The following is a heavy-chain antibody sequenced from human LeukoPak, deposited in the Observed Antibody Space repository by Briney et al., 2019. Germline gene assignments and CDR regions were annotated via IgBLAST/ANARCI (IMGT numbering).Heavy chain of an antibody. CDR3: ARERYCTTATCYVGVPFDY. Sequence: GGSLRLSCAASGFTFSSYAMSWVRQVPGKGLEWVAGIKQDGSENYYVDSVKGRFTVSRDNSKNSLYLQMNSLRAEDTAVYFCARERYCTTATCYVGVPFDYWGQGTLVTVSS. CDR2: IKQDGSEN. J-gene: IGHJ4*02. CDR1: GFTFSSYA. D-gene: IGHD2-2*01. V-gene: IGHV3-7*01.